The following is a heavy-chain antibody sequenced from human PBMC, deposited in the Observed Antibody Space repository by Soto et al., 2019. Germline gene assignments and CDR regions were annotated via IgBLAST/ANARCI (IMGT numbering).Heavy chain of an antibody. CDR3: ARQGFGELSDGVDV. CDR1: GYSFSSYW. CDR2: IYPGDSDK. Sequence: PGESLKMSCKGSGYSFSSYWIGWVRQMTGKGLEWMGIIYPGDSDKRYSPSFQGQVTISVDKSTSIAYLQWSSLKASDTAMYYCARQGFGELSDGVDVWGQGTTVTVSS. J-gene: IGHJ6*02. V-gene: IGHV5-51*01. D-gene: IGHD3-10*01.